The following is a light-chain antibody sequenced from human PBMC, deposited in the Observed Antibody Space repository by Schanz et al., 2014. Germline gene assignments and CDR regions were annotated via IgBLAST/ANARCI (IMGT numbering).Light chain of an antibody. CDR2: EVS. J-gene: IGLJ2*01. Sequence: QSALTQPPSVSGSPGQSVTISCTGTSSDVGSYNRVSWYQQPPGTAPKLMIYEVSNRPSGVPDRFSGSKSGNTASLTISGLQAEDEADYYCSSYRRNSTTTHVVFGGGTKLTVL. V-gene: IGLV2-18*02. CDR1: SSDVGSYNR. CDR3: SSYRRNSTTTHVV.